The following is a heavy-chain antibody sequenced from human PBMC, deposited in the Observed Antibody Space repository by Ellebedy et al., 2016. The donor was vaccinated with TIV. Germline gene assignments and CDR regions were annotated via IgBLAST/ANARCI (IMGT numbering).Heavy chain of an antibody. CDR2: ISNDGRSK. CDR1: GFTFSDYG. Sequence: PGGSLRLSCVASGFTFSDYGMHWVRQAPGKGLEWVAVISNDGRSKKHADSVKGRLTISRDNSKSTLYLQMDSLRSDDTAVYYCAPGGTTTVKKGFGYWGQGTLVTVSS. D-gene: IGHD4-17*01. V-gene: IGHV3-30*03. CDR3: APGGTTTVKKGFGY. J-gene: IGHJ4*02.